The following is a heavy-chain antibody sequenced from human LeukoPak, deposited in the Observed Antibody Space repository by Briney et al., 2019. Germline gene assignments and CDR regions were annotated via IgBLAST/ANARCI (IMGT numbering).Heavy chain of an antibody. D-gene: IGHD1-26*01. CDR2: ISGSGGST. CDR3: AYAPYLRPVGP. CDR1: GFTFSSYA. Sequence: GGSLRLSCAASGFTFSSYAMSWVRQAPGKGLEWVSAISGSGGSTYYADSVKGRFTISRDNSKNTLYLQMNSLRAEDTAVYYCAYAPYLRPVGPWGQGTLVTVSS. V-gene: IGHV3-23*01. J-gene: IGHJ5*02.